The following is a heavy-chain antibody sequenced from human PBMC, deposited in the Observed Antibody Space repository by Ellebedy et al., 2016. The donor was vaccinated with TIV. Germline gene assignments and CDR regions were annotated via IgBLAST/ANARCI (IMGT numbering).Heavy chain of an antibody. D-gene: IGHD3-10*01. Sequence: PGGSLRLSCAASGFTFSSYAMSWVRQAPGKGLEWVSTMSGSGGRIYHADSVKGRFTISRDNSNNTLYLQMNSLRAEDTAVYYCAKGGREYGQLLHDYWGQGTLVTVSS. V-gene: IGHV3-23*01. CDR2: MSGSGGRI. CDR3: AKGGREYGQLLHDY. CDR1: GFTFSSYA. J-gene: IGHJ4*02.